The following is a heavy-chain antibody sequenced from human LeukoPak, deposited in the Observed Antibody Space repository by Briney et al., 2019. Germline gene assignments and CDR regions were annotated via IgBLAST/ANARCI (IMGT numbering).Heavy chain of an antibody. CDR3: AKDRRAGSYDY. D-gene: IGHD3-10*01. Sequence: GGSLRLSCSASGSTFSSYAMSWVRQAPGKGLEWVSAISASGSNTYYADSVKGRFTISRDNSKNTLYLQMNSLRAEDTAVYYCAKDRRAGSYDYWGQGTLVTVSS. V-gene: IGHV3-23*01. CDR2: ISASGSNT. CDR1: GSTFSSYA. J-gene: IGHJ4*02.